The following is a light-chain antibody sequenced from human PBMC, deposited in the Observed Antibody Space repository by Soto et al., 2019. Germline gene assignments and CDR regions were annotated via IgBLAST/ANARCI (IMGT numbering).Light chain of an antibody. CDR2: GAS. CDR1: QSVSSSY. Sequence: ESVLTQSPGTLSLSPGERATLSCRASQSVSSSYFAWYQQKPGQAPRLLIYGASSRATGIPDRFSGSGSGTDFTLTISRLEPEDFAVYYCQQYDTSPYTFGQGTTLEIK. CDR3: QQYDTSPYT. J-gene: IGKJ2*01. V-gene: IGKV3-20*01.